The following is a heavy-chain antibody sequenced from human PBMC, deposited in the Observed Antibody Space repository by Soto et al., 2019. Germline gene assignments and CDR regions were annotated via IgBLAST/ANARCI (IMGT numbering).Heavy chain of an antibody. Sequence: GGSRRLSCAASGFTFSSYRMNWVRQAAGKGLEWVSSISSSSSDIYYADSVKGRFTISRDNAKKELYLQMNGQRAEDTAVYYCASASRGYSYGWGYYFDYWSQGTMVTVSS. CDR3: ASASRGYSYGWGYYFDY. J-gene: IGHJ4*02. CDR2: ISSSSSDI. D-gene: IGHD5-18*01. V-gene: IGHV3-21*01. CDR1: GFTFSSYR.